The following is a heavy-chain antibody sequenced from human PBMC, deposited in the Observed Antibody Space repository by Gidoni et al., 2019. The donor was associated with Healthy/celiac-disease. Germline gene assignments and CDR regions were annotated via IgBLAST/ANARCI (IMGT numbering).Heavy chain of an antibody. CDR1: GVNCGRYA. V-gene: IGHV3-30*04. D-gene: IGHD3-22*01. J-gene: IGHJ4*02. Sequence: VHRVESGGGVVQPGRSLGRSCAASGVNCGRYAMRWVRQVPGKGLEWVAVISYDGSNKYYADSVKGRFTISRDNSKNTLYLQMNSLRAEDTAVYYCARDRYYDSSGYYYADWGQGTLVTVSS. CDR2: ISYDGSNK. CDR3: ARDRYYDSSGYYYAD.